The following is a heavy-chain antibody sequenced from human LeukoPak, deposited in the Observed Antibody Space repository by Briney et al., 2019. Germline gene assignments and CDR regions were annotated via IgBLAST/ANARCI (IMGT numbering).Heavy chain of an antibody. V-gene: IGHV4-4*07. Sequence: SETLSLTCTVSGGSISSYYWSWIRQPAGKGLEWIGRIYTSGSTNYNPSLKSRVTMSVDTSKNQFSLKLSSVTAADTAVYYCARATQRAYDFWSGYSANWFDPWGQGTLVTVSS. J-gene: IGHJ5*02. CDR2: IYTSGST. D-gene: IGHD3-3*01. CDR3: ARATQRAYDFWSGYSANWFDP. CDR1: GGSISSYY.